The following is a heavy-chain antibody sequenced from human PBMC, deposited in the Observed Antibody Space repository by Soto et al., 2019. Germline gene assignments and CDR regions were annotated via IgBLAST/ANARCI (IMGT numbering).Heavy chain of an antibody. V-gene: IGHV3-23*01. CDR1: GFTYESYA. J-gene: IGHJ4*02. CDR2: INSGGTVA. CDR3: AISTGGFGGLFVVPSDY. Sequence: LRLSCAASGFTYESYAMSWVRQAPGKGLEWVSGINSGGTVAHYADSVKGRFAISRDNSKNTLSLEMNSLRADDTGLYYCAISTGGFGGLFVVPSDYWGQGTLVTVSS. D-gene: IGHD3-16*02.